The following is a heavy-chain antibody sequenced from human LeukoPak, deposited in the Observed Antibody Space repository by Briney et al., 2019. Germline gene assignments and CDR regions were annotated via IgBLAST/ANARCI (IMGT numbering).Heavy chain of an antibody. D-gene: IGHD6-13*01. CDR1: GFTFSSYW. Sequence: GGSLRLSCAASGFTFSSYWMHWVRQAPGKGLVWVSRINTDGSSTSYADSVKGRFTISRDNAKNTLYLQMNSLRAEDAAVYYCARESGIAAALDLWGLGTLVTVSS. V-gene: IGHV3-74*01. J-gene: IGHJ5*02. CDR3: ARESGIAAALDL. CDR2: INTDGSST.